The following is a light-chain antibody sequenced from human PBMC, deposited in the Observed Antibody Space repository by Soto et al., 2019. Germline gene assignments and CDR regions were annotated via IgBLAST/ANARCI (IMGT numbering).Light chain of an antibody. CDR2: AAS. V-gene: IGKV1-12*01. CDR1: QDINSR. J-gene: IGKJ4*01. Sequence: DIQMTQSPSSVSASVGDTVTITCRASQDINSRLTWYQQKPGKAPKLLIYAASILQSGVPSRFSGSGSGTDFTLTISGLQPEDLATYYCQQANSFPGTFGGGTKVDIK. CDR3: QQANSFPGT.